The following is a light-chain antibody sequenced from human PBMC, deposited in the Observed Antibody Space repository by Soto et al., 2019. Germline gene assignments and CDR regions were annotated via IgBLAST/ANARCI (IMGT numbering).Light chain of an antibody. CDR1: QGVGSW. J-gene: IGKJ1*01. V-gene: IGKV1-12*01. CDR2: TAS. CDR3: QQAHSFPWT. Sequence: DIQMTQSPSSVSASVGDRVTITCRASQGVGSWLAWYQQKPGEAPKLLIYTASSLQSGVPSRFSGSGSGTDFTLTISSLQAEDSSTYYCQQAHSFPWTFGQVTRVELK.